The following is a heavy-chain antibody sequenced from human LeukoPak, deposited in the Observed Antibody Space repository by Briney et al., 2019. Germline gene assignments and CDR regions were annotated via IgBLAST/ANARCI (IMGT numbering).Heavy chain of an antibody. CDR3: ARQGGTSGWYYYYMDV. CDR2: TYPGDSDT. CDR1: GYSFTSYW. J-gene: IGHJ6*03. V-gene: IGHV5-51*01. D-gene: IGHD2-15*01. Sequence: GESLKISCKGSGYSFTSYWIGWVRQMPGKGLEWMGITYPGDSDTRYSPSFQGQVTISADKSISTAYLQWSSLKASDTAMYYCARQGGTSGWYYYYMDVWGKGTTVTVSS.